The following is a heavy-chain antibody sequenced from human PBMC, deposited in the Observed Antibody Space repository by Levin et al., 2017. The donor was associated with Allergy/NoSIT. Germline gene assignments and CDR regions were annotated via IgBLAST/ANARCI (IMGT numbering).Heavy chain of an antibody. J-gene: IGHJ6*03. CDR3: AKGPWPRMDV. V-gene: IGHV3-30*18. CDR2: ISYDGDET. CDR1: GFPFSRSF. Sequence: PGGSLRLSCAASGFPFSRSFMHWVRQAPGKGLEWVTLISYDGDETLYADSVKGRFTIYRDNSKDTLYLQMSSLRPEDTAVYSCAKGPWPRMDVWGKGTTVIVSS.